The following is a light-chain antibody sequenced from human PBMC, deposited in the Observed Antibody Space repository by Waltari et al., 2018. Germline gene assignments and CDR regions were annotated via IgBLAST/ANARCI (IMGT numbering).Light chain of an antibody. CDR1: QSIGRS. CDR2: DIS. CDR3: QKYERLPAT. J-gene: IGKJ1*01. Sequence: EIVLTQSPGTLSLSLGDRATLSCRASQSIGRSVVWYQQRPGQAPRRLIDDISRRATGIPDRFSGSGYGTDFSLTISRLEPEDFAVYYCQKYERLPATFGQGTTVEIK. V-gene: IGKV3-20*01.